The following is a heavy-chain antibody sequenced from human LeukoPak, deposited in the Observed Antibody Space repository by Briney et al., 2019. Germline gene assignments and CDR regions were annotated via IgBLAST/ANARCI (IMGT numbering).Heavy chain of an antibody. Sequence: GGSLRLSCAASGFTVSSNYMSWVRQAPRKGLEWVSVIYSGGSTYYADSVKGRFTISRDNSKNTLYLQMNSLRAEDTAVYYCARDPGDCSGGSCYGDYWGQGTLVTVSS. CDR2: IYSGGST. CDR3: ARDPGDCSGGSCYGDY. CDR1: GFTVSSNY. D-gene: IGHD2-15*01. V-gene: IGHV3-53*01. J-gene: IGHJ4*02.